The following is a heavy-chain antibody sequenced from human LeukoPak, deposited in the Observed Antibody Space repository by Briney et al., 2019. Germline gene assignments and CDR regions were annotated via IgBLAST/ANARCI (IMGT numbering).Heavy chain of an antibody. J-gene: IGHJ4*02. Sequence: VKVSCKASGGTFSSYAISWVRQAPGQGLEWMGRIIPIFGIANYAQKFQGRVTITADKSTSTAYMELSSLRSEDTAVYYCASDGVDYYDSSGSSQFDYWGQGTLVTVSS. CDR3: ASDGVDYYDSSGSSQFDY. CDR1: GGTFSSYA. CDR2: IIPIFGIA. V-gene: IGHV1-69*10. D-gene: IGHD3-22*01.